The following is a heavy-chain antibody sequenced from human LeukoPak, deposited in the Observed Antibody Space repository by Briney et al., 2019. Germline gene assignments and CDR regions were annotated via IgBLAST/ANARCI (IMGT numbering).Heavy chain of an antibody. CDR2: LFYSGST. D-gene: IGHD3-16*01. J-gene: IGHJ5*02. CDR3: ARQHNGGDNWRDWFDP. V-gene: IGHV4-39*01. Sequence: SETLSLTCTVSGGSISTSSYYWVWIRQPPGKGLEWIGILFYSGSTYYNSSLKSRITLSMDSSKNQFSVKLSSVTAADTAVYFCARQHNGGDNWRDWFDPWGQGILVTVSS. CDR1: GGSISTSSYY.